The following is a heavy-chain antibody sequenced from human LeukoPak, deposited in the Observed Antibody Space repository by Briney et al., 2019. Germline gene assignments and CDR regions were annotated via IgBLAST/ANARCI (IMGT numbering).Heavy chain of an antibody. CDR3: TRAEMATTSFDS. CDR2: IRGKAYGGTT. D-gene: IGHD5-24*01. J-gene: IGHJ4*02. V-gene: IGHV3-49*04. Sequence: GGSLRLSCTTSGFTFGDYAMGWVRQALGKGLEWVSFIRGKAYGGTTEYAASVKRRFTISRDNSKNIAYLQMSSLKTEDTAVYYCTRAEMATTSFDSWGQGTPVIVSP. CDR1: GFTFGDYA.